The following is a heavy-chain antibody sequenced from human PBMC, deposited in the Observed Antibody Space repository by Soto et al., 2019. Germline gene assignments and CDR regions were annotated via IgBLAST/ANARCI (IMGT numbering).Heavy chain of an antibody. V-gene: IGHV3-23*01. Sequence: SCAASGFTFSSYAMSWVRQAPGKGLEWVAAIGGTDGKTYYADSVKGRFTISRDNSENTLYLQMSRLRAEDTAVYFCAKGMFSSSPAAAGSFDYWGQGALVTVS. J-gene: IGHJ4*02. CDR2: IGGTDGKT. D-gene: IGHD3-10*01. CDR1: GFTFSSYA. CDR3: AKGMFSSSPAAAGSFDY.